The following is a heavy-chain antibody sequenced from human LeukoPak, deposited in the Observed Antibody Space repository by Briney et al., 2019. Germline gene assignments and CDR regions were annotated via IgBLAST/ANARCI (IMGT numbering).Heavy chain of an antibody. J-gene: IGHJ4*02. D-gene: IGHD3-9*01. CDR3: ATYYDILTGTPLPDY. CDR1: GYTLTELS. CDR2: FDPEDGET. Sequence: PGASVKVSCKVSGYTLTELSMHWVRQAPGKGLEWMGGFDPEDGETIYAQKFQGRVTMTEDTSTDTAYMELNSLRSEDTAVYYCATYYDILTGTPLPDYWGQGTLVTVSS. V-gene: IGHV1-24*01.